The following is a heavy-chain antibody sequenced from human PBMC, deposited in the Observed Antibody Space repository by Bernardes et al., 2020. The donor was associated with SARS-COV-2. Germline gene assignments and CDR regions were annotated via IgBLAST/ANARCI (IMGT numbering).Heavy chain of an antibody. CDR2: IYHSGST. V-gene: IGHV4-38-2*01. CDR3: ARVEERITIFGVVIRTDGMDV. CDR1: VYSISSGYY. J-gene: IGHJ6*02. Sequence: SETLSLTCAVSVYSISSGYYWGWIRQPPGKGLEWIGCIYHSGSTYYNPSLKSRVTISVDTSKNQFSLKLSSVTAADTAVYYCARVEERITIFGVVIRTDGMDVWGQGTTVTVSS. D-gene: IGHD3-3*01.